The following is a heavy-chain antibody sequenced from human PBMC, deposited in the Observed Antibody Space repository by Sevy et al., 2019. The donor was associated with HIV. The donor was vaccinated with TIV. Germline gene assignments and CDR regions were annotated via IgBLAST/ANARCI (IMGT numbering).Heavy chain of an antibody. J-gene: IGHJ4*02. CDR1: GFSFSRFG. D-gene: IGHD3-16*02. Sequence: GGSLRLSCAASGFSFSRFGMHWVRQAPGKGLEWLAVIWYDGLNKDYGDSVKGRFTISRDNSKNTLYLQMNNLRADDTAYYYWARGRSKALDFWGQGTLVTVSS. CDR2: IWYDGLNK. V-gene: IGHV3-33*01. CDR3: ARGRSKALDF.